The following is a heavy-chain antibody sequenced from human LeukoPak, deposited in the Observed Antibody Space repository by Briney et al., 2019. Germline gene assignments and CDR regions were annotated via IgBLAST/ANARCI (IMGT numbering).Heavy chain of an antibody. CDR2: ITTSGDST. Sequence: GGSLRLSCAASGFTFTTYAMSWVRQAPGKGLEWVSAITTSGDSTYYAGSVRGRFTISRDNSKNTLYLQMNSLRAEDTAVYYCALRYTSSWYFDYWGQGTLVTVSS. D-gene: IGHD6-13*01. V-gene: IGHV3-23*01. J-gene: IGHJ4*02. CDR1: GFTFTTYA. CDR3: ALRYTSSWYFDY.